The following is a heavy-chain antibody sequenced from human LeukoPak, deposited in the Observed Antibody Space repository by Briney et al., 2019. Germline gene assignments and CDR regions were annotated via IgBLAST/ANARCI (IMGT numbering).Heavy chain of an antibody. V-gene: IGHV6-1*01. CDR1: GDSVSSNSAA. CDR3: ARSSWYGVGYYYYYMDV. D-gene: IGHD6-13*01. J-gene: IGHJ6*03. Sequence: SQTLSLTCAISGDSVSSNSAAWNWIRQSPSRGLEWLGRTYYRSKWYNDYAVSVKSRITINPDTSKNQFSLQLNSVTPEDTAVYYCARSSWYGVGYYYYYMDVWGKGTTVTVSS. CDR2: TYYRSKWYN.